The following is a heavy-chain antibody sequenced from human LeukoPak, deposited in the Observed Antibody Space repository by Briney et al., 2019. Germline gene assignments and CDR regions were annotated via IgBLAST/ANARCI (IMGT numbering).Heavy chain of an antibody. CDR2: ISSSGSTT. V-gene: IGHV3-48*03. CDR1: GYTFSSYE. Sequence: GSLRLSCTASGYTFSSYEMSWVRQAPGKGLEWVAYISSSGSTTYYADLVKGRFTISRDTAKNSPYMQMNSLRAENTAVYYCARVGRRYFDRSVIDHWGQGTQVTVSS. J-gene: IGHJ4*02. CDR3: ARVGRRYFDRSVIDH. D-gene: IGHD3-9*01.